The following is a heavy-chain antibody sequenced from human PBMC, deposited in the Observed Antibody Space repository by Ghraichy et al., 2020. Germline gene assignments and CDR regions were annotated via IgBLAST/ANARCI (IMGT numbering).Heavy chain of an antibody. CDR3: AKERDSSGYYSFRGDYYGMDV. CDR1: GFTFSRYG. J-gene: IGHJ6*02. D-gene: IGHD3-22*01. Sequence: LPLTCAASGFTFSRYGMHWVRQAPGKGLEWVAVTSYDGSNKNYADSVKGRSTISRDNSKNTLYLQMNSLRAEDTAVYYCAKERDSSGYYSFRGDYYGMDVWGQGTTVTVSS. V-gene: IGHV3-30*18. CDR2: TSYDGSNK.